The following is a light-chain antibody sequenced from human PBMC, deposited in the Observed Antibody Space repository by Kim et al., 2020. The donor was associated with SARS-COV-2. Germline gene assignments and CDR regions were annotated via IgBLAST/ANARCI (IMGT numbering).Light chain of an antibody. CDR1: SGRRNCA. V-gene: IGLV4-69*01. Sequence: SVKLHCTRGSGRRNCAVEWHQQRAEKGPRYLMKVNSDGSHNKGDGIPDRFSGSASGAERYLTISSLQSEDEADYYCQTWGPGIRVFGGGTQLTVL. CDR2: VNSDGSH. CDR3: QTWGPGIRV. J-gene: IGLJ3*02.